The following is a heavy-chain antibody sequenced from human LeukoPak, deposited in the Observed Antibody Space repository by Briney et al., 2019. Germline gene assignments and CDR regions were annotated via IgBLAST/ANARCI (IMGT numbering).Heavy chain of an antibody. CDR1: GGSINYYY. J-gene: IGHJ4*02. D-gene: IGHD7-27*01. Sequence: SETLSLTCTVSGGSINYYYWSWIRQPPGKGLEWIGYVYYNGGTNYSSSLKSRVTISVDTSKNQFSLKLSSVTATDTAVYYCARITGDNSLDYWGQGALVTVSS. V-gene: IGHV4-59*08. CDR2: VYYNGGT. CDR3: ARITGDNSLDY.